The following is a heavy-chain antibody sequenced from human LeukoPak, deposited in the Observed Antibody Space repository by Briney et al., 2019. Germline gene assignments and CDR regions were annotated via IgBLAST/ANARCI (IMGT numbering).Heavy chain of an antibody. J-gene: IGHJ3*02. Sequence: GGSLRLSCAASGFTFSSYAMGWVRQAPGKGLEWVSSISGGGDGTFFADSVKGRFTISRDNSKNTLYLQMNSLRAADPAVIYCAKKQKTPDAFEIWGQGTMVTVSS. D-gene: IGHD1/OR15-1a*01. CDR2: ISGGGDGT. CDR1: GFTFSSYA. V-gene: IGHV3-23*01. CDR3: AKKQKTPDAFEI.